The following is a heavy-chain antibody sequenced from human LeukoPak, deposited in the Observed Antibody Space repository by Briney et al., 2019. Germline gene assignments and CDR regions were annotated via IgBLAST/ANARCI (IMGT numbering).Heavy chain of an antibody. V-gene: IGHV3-33*01. Sequence: PGGSLRLSCAASGFTFSSYGMHWVRQAPGKGLEWVAVIWYDGSNKYYADSVKGRFTISRDNSKNTLYLQMNSLRAEDTAVYYCARALVEMATIGPGRPWSGSVDRVGGYYGMDVWGQGTTVTVSS. CDR1: GFTFSSYG. J-gene: IGHJ6*02. D-gene: IGHD5-24*01. CDR2: IWYDGSNK. CDR3: ARALVEMATIGPGRPWSGSVDRVGGYYGMDV.